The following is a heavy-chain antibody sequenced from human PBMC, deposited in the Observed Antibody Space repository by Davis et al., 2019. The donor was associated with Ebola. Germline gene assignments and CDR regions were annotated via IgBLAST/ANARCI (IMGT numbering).Heavy chain of an antibody. D-gene: IGHD3-22*01. Sequence: GESLKISCAASGFTFSSYGIHWVRQAPGKGLEWVALISYDGSNEYYADSVKGRFTISRDNSKNTLYLQMNSLRADDTAVYYCAKDYYDSTGRYFDYWGQGTLVTVSS. CDR1: GFTFSSYG. CDR2: ISYDGSNE. J-gene: IGHJ4*02. CDR3: AKDYYDSTGRYFDY. V-gene: IGHV3-30*18.